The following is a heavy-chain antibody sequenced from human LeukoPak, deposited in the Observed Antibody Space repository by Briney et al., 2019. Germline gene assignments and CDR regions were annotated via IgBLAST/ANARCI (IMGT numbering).Heavy chain of an antibody. V-gene: IGHV3-23*01. CDR1: GFTFSNYA. CDR3: AKERALYYYGSGSYVDY. D-gene: IGHD3-10*01. CDR2: ISGSGGST. J-gene: IGHJ4*02. Sequence: GGSLRLSCAASGFTFSNYAMSWVRQAPGKGLEWVSAISGSGGSTYYADSVKGRFTISRDNSKNTLYLQMNSLRAEDTAVYYCAKERALYYYGSGSYVDYWGQGTLVTVSS.